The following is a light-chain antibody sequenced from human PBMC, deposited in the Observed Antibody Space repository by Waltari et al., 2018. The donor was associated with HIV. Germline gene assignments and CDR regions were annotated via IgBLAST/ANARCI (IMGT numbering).Light chain of an antibody. CDR2: EVS. Sequence: QSALTQPASVSGSPGQSITISCTGTSSDVGGYNYVSWYPQHPGKAPKLMIYEVSSRPAGFSNRFSGSKSGNTASLTISGLQAEDAADYYCSSYTSSSTPYVFGPGTKVTVL. J-gene: IGLJ1*01. CDR1: SSDVGGYNY. CDR3: SSYTSSSTPYV. V-gene: IGLV2-14*01.